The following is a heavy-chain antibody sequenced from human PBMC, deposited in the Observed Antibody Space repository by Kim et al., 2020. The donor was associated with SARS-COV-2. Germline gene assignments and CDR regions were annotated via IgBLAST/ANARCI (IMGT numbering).Heavy chain of an antibody. CDR2: ISFSADNT. D-gene: IGHD6-19*01. CDR1: GFTLSSA. Sequence: GGSLRLSCAASGFTLSSAMTWVRQAPGKGLEWVSTISFSADNTYYADSVKGRFTISRDNSKNTLFLQMNSLRAEDTAVYYCAKDVGSGWNHYYEYWVQGT. CDR3: AKDVGSGWNHYYEY. V-gene: IGHV3-23*01. J-gene: IGHJ4*02.